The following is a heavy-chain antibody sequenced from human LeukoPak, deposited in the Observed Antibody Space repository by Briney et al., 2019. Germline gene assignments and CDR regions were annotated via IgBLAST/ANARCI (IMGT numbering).Heavy chain of an antibody. J-gene: IGHJ3*02. CDR2: IYYSGST. Sequence: SETLSLTCTVSDGSISSYYWSWIRQPPGKGLEWIGYIYYSGSTNYNPSLKSRVTISVDTSKNQFSLKLSSVTAADTAVYYCARDRHSSSWYRYHDASDIWGQGTMVTVSS. CDR1: DGSISSYY. V-gene: IGHV4-59*01. D-gene: IGHD6-13*01. CDR3: ARDRHSSSWYRYHDASDI.